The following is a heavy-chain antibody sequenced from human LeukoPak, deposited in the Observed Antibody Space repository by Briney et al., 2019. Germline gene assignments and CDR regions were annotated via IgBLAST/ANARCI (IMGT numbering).Heavy chain of an antibody. CDR1: GFTFINAW. Sequence: GGSLRLSCAASGFTFINAWMTWVRQAPGKGLEWVGLIKSKTNGETTYYAAPVKGRFTISRDDSKNTLYLQMNSLQTEDTAVYYCTTAPDRSDYWGQGTLVTVSS. J-gene: IGHJ4*02. CDR3: TTAPDRSDY. V-gene: IGHV3-15*01. D-gene: IGHD3-22*01. CDR2: IKSKTNGETT.